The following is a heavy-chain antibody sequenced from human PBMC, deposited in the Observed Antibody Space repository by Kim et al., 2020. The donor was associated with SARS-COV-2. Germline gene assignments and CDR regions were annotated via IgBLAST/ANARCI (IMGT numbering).Heavy chain of an antibody. CDR3: AKDLIYGDYGRGAFDI. J-gene: IGHJ3*02. D-gene: IGHD4-17*01. Sequence: VKCRFTISRDKSKTTLYLQMNSLRAEDTAVYYCAKDLIYGDYGRGAFDIWGQGTMVTVSS. V-gene: IGHV3-30*02.